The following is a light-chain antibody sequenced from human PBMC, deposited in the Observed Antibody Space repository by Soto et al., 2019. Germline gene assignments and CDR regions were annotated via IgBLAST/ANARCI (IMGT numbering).Light chain of an antibody. CDR1: SSDVGSHNL. CDR2: EVT. J-gene: IGLJ3*02. CDR3: QSYDSSLSGWV. V-gene: IGLV2-14*02. Sequence: QSVLTQPASVSGSPGQSITISCTGTSSDVGSHNLVSWYQQHPGQAPKLMIYEVTKRPLGVSTRFSASKSGNTASLAITGLQAEDEADYYCQSYDSSLSGWVFGGGTKLTVL.